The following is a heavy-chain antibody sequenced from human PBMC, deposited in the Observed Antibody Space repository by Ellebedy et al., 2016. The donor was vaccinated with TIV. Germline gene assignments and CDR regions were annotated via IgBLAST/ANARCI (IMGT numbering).Heavy chain of an antibody. CDR2: ISADGTST. D-gene: IGHD3-16*01. V-gene: IGHV3-23*01. CDR1: GFTFSAFA. J-gene: IGHJ4*02. CDR3: AKGSSSGYNYDRVGFAY. Sequence: GGSLRLSCAASGFTFSAFAMHWVRQAPGKGLEWVSVISADGTSTFYGDSVKGRFTISRDNSKNTLFLQMNSLRGDDTAVYYCAKGSSSGYNYDRVGFAYWGQGNLVTFSS.